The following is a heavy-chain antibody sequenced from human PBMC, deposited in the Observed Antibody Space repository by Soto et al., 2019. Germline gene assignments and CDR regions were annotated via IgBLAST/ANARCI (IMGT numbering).Heavy chain of an antibody. CDR3: ARGACMTPGTPGV. J-gene: IGHJ6*04. CDR1: GGTLSSYT. Sequence: QVQLVQSGAEVKKPGSSVKVSCKASGGTLSSYTISWVRQAPGQGLEWMGRIIPILGIANYAQKFQGRVTITAYKSTSTGYMELSSLRSEDTAVYYFARGACMTPGTPGVWGKGTTATVSS. CDR2: IIPILGIA. D-gene: IGHD4-17*01. V-gene: IGHV1-69*02.